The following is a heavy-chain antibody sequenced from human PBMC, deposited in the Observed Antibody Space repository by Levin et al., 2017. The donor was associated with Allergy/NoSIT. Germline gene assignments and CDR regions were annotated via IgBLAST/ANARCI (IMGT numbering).Heavy chain of an antibody. CDR1: GGTFSSYA. Sequence: SVKVSCKASGGTFSSYAISWVRQAPGQGLEWMGGIIPIFGTANYAQKFQGRVTITADKSTSTAYMELSSLRSEDTAVYYCASEGGEQPSYWYFDLWGRGTLVTVSS. CDR3: ASEGGEQPSYWYFDL. V-gene: IGHV1-69*06. D-gene: IGHD1-26*01. J-gene: IGHJ2*01. CDR2: IIPIFGTA.